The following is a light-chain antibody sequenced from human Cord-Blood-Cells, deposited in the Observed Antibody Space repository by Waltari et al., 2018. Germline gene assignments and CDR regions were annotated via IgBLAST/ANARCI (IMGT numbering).Light chain of an antibody. Sequence: EIVLTQSPATLSLSPGERATLSCRASQSVSSYLAWYQQKPGQAPRLLIYDSSNRATGIPGRFSGSCAGTDFTLTISSLEPEDFAVYYCQQRSNWPPYTFGQGTKLEIK. V-gene: IGKV3-11*01. CDR1: QSVSSY. CDR3: QQRSNWPPYT. CDR2: DSS. J-gene: IGKJ2*01.